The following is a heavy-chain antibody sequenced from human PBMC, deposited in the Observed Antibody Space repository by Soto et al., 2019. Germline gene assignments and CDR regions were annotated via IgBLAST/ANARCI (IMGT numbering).Heavy chain of an antibody. Sequence: QVQLQESGPGLVKPSETLSLTCTVSGGSISSYYWSWIRQPPGKGLEWIGYIYYSGSTNYNPSLKSRVTISVDTSKNQFSLKLSSVTAADTAVYYCARDRVTTVVTPSEGRQAYYYYGMDVWGQGTTVTVSS. J-gene: IGHJ6*02. CDR2: IYYSGST. D-gene: IGHD4-17*01. CDR1: GGSISSYY. V-gene: IGHV4-59*01. CDR3: ARDRVTTVVTPSEGRQAYYYYGMDV.